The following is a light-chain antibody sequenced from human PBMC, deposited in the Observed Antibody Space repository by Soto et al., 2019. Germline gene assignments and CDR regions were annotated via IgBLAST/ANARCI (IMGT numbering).Light chain of an antibody. V-gene: IGKV3-11*01. CDR1: RSVRTY. J-gene: IGKJ4*01. CDR2: DAS. CDR3: QQRSILPPVS. Sequence: EIVLTQSPATLSLSPGERATLSCRASRSVRTYLAWYQQKPGQAPRLLIYDASNRATGIPARFSGGGSGTDFTLTISSLEPEDSAVYFGQQRSILPPVSFGVGTNVEIK.